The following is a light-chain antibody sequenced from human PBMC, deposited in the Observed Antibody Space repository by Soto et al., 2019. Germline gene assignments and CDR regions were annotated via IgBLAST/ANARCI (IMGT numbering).Light chain of an antibody. CDR2: GAS. J-gene: IGKJ3*01. CDR3: QQYNNWPFT. Sequence: EIVMTQSPATLSVSPGERATLSCRASQSVSSNLAWYQQKPCQSPRLLIYGASTRATGIPDTFSGSGSGTEFTLTISSLQSEDFAVYYCQQYNNWPFTFGPGTTVDIK. CDR1: QSVSSN. V-gene: IGKV3-15*01.